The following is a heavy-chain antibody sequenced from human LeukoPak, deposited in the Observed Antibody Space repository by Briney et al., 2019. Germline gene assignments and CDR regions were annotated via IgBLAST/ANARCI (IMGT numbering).Heavy chain of an antibody. J-gene: IGHJ2*01. CDR2: ISYDETIK. D-gene: IGHD2-21*02. V-gene: IGHV3-30*04. CDR1: GFTFTEYS. Sequence: GGSLRLSCVVSGFTFTEYSMHWVRQAPGKGLEWVAVISYDETIKYYADSVKGRFTISRDTSKNTLYLQMNSLRVDDTAVYYCAIKGNVVVTTLDWYFDIWGRGTLVTVSS. CDR3: AIKGNVVVTTLDWYFDI.